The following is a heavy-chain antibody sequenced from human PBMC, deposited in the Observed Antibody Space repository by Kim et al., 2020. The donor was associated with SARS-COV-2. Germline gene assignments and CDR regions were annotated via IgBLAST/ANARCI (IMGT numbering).Heavy chain of an antibody. CDR2: SVPVTGKL. CDR3: ASGPRLTQAPAKWYCDV. Sequence: SVKVSCRPSGGSISNLANYWVRQAPGQGLEWLGRSVPVTGKLNYAQTFQGRVTITVDKSTYTVLMEISDLSSEDTAVYYCASGPRLTQAPAKWYCDVWGRGTLVTVYS. D-gene: IGHD2-21*02. V-gene: IGHV1-69*04. CDR1: GGSISNLA. J-gene: IGHJ2*01.